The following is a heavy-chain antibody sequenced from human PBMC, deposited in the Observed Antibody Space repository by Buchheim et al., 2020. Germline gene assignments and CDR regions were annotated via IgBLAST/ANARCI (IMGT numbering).Heavy chain of an antibody. V-gene: IGHV3-30*18. J-gene: IGHJ4*02. CDR1: GFTFSTYG. CDR3: AKASSGWLVLDY. Sequence: QVQLVESGGGVVQPGRSLRLSCAASGFTFSTYGMHWVRQAPGKGLEWVAVISYDESHKYYADSVKGRFTISRDNSKNTLDLQMNSLRAEDTAVYYCAKASSGWLVLDYWGQGTL. CDR2: ISYDESHK. D-gene: IGHD6-19*01.